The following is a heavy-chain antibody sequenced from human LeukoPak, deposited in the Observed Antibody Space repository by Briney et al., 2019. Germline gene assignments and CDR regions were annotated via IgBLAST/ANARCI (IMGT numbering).Heavy chain of an antibody. CDR2: IIPILGIA. D-gene: IGHD3-22*01. Sequence: ASVKVSCKASGGTFSSYAISWVRQAPGQGLEWMGRIIPILGIANYAQKLQGRVTITADKSTSTAYMELSSLRSEDTAVYYCARDRADYYDSSGYSDAFDIWGQGTMVTVSS. J-gene: IGHJ3*02. CDR3: ARDRADYYDSSGYSDAFDI. V-gene: IGHV1-69*04. CDR1: GGTFSSYA.